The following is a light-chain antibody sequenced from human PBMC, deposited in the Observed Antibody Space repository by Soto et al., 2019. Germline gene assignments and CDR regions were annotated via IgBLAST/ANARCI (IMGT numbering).Light chain of an antibody. Sequence: IQLTQSPSSLSASVGDRVTITCRARQGTSSDLAWYQQKPGKAPKLLIYATSTLQSGVPSRFSGSGSGTEFTLTISSLQPDDFATYYCQQYNSYSTFGQGTKVDIK. V-gene: IGKV1-9*01. J-gene: IGKJ1*01. CDR1: QGTSSD. CDR3: QQYNSYST. CDR2: ATS.